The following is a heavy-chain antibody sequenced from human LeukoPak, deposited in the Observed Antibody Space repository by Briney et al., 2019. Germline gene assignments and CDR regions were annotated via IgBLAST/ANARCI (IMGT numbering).Heavy chain of an antibody. CDR3: ARVSGYSSSSGAFDY. CDR1: GGSISSYY. D-gene: IGHD6-6*01. Sequence: SETLSLTCTVSGGSISSYYWSWIRQPPGKGLEWIGYIYYSGSTNYNPSLKSRVTISVDTSKNQFSLKLSSVTAADTAVYYCARVSGYSSSSGAFDYWGQGTLVTVSS. V-gene: IGHV4-59*01. J-gene: IGHJ4*02. CDR2: IYYSGST.